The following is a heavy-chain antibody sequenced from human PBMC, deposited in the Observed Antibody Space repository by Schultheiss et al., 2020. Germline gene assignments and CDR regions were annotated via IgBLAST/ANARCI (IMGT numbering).Heavy chain of an antibody. J-gene: IGHJ1*01. CDR1: GFMFSSYA. V-gene: IGHV3-23*01. Sequence: WGSLRLSCAASGFMFSSYAMNWVRQAPGKGLEWVSGISGSGSTYYADSVKGRFTISRDNSKNTLYLQMNNLRVDDTAVYYCAKESDNSVYWTTEYLEHWGQGTLVTVSS. D-gene: IGHD3-22*01. CDR2: ISGSGST. CDR3: AKESDNSVYWTTEYLEH.